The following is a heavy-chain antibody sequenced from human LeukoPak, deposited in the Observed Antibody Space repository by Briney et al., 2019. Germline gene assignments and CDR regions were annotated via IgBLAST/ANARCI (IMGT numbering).Heavy chain of an antibody. J-gene: IGHJ5*02. CDR3: TTRSHDYNNLGGSA. Sequence: PGGSLRLSCAASRFTITNARMGRVRQAPGKGLEWVGLIKSKIDGGTTDFAAPVKGRFTISIDDSKHTLYLQMNSLKSEDTGVYYCTTRSHDYNNLGGSAWGQGTLVTVSS. CDR1: RFTITNAR. D-gene: IGHD4-11*01. CDR2: IKSKIDGGTT. V-gene: IGHV3-15*01.